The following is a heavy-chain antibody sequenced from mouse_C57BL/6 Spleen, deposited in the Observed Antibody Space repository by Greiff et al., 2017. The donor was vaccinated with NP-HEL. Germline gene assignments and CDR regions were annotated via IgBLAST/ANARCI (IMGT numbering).Heavy chain of an antibody. CDR2: IDPSDSET. CDR1: GYTFTSYW. CDR3: ARWGTTVVAPSYYAMDY. V-gene: IGHV1-52*01. Sequence: QVQLQQPGAELVRPGSSVKLSCKASGYTFTSYWMHWVKQRPIQGLEWIGNIDPSDSETHYNQKFKDKATLTVDKSSSTAYMQLSSLTSEDSAVYYCARWGTTVVAPSYYAMDYWGQGTSVTVSS. J-gene: IGHJ4*01. D-gene: IGHD1-1*01.